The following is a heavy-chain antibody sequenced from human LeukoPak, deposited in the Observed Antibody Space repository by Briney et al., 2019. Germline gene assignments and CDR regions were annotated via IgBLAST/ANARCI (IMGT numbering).Heavy chain of an antibody. Sequence: SETLSLTCTVSGGSISSYYWSWIRQPPGKGLEWIGYIYTSGSTNYNPSLKSRVTISVDTSKNQFSLKLSSVTAADTAVYYCARVGQYTPLGYYYYMDVWGKGTTVTVSS. CDR1: GGSISSYY. V-gene: IGHV4-4*09. CDR2: IYTSGST. CDR3: ARVGQYTPLGYYYYMDV. D-gene: IGHD4-11*01. J-gene: IGHJ6*03.